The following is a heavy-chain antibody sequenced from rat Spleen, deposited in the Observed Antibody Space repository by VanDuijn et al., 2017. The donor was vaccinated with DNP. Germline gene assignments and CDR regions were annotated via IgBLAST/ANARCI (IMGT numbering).Heavy chain of an antibody. CDR1: GFTFNNFP. CDR2: IGVSGGST. Sequence: EVQLVESGGGLVQPGRSMKLSCAASGFTFNNFPMAWVRQAPTKGLEWVATIGVSGGSTYYRDSVKGRFTGSRDDAKNTLHLQMDSLRSEDTATYYCATHGSIATISTGAMDVWGQGTSVTVSS. D-gene: IGHD1-2*01. V-gene: IGHV5-46*01. J-gene: IGHJ4*01. CDR3: ATHGSIATISTGAMDV.